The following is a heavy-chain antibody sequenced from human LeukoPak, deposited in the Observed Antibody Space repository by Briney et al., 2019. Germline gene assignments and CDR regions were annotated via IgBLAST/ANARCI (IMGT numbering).Heavy chain of an antibody. CDR3: AGLLYFQH. Sequence: SETLSLTCTVSGGSISSDYYYWTWIRQPPGKGLEWIGEINHSGSTNYNPSLKSRVTISVDTSKNQFSLKLSSVTAADTAVYYCAGLLYFQHWGQGTLVTVSS. J-gene: IGHJ1*01. CDR2: INHSGST. CDR1: GGSISSDYYY. D-gene: IGHD3-3*01. V-gene: IGHV4-39*07.